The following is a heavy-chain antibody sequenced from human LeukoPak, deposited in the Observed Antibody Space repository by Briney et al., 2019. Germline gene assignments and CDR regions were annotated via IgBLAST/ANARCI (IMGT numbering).Heavy chain of an antibody. CDR1: GFTFSSYA. CDR3: AKDISGTPYFDY. V-gene: IGHV3-23*01. J-gene: IGHJ4*02. D-gene: IGHD1-20*01. CDR2: ISGSGGST. Sequence: GGSLRLSYAASGFTFSSYAMSWVRQAPGKGLEWVSAISGSGGSTYYADSVKGRFTISRDNSKNTLYLQMNSLRAEDTAVYYCAKDISGTPYFDYWGQGTLVTVSS.